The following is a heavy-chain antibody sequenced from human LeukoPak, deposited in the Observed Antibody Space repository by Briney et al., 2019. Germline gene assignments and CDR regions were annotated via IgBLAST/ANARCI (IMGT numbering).Heavy chain of an antibody. J-gene: IGHJ4*02. D-gene: IGHD6-13*01. Sequence: GGSLRLSCAASGFTLASFAMGWVRQPPGKGRGWVATVSGGGGSTYYADSVKGRFTISRDNSKNTLYLQMNSLRAEDTAVYYCAKGREIAAVGNFDYWGQGTLVTVSS. V-gene: IGHV3-23*01. CDR2: VSGGGGST. CDR1: GFTLASFA. CDR3: AKGREIAAVGNFDY.